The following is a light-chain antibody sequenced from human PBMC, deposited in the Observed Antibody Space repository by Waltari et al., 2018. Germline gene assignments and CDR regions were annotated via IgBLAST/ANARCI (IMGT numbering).Light chain of an antibody. Sequence: QSALTQPPSASGSPGQSVTISCTGTSSDVGYYNYVSWYQQHPGKAPKLMIFEVSKRFSGVPDRCSGSKSANTASRTVSGLQAEDEADYYCSSYAGNNFYVFGTGTTVTVL. CDR1: SSDVGYYNY. CDR3: SSYAGNNFYV. CDR2: EVS. J-gene: IGLJ1*01. V-gene: IGLV2-8*01.